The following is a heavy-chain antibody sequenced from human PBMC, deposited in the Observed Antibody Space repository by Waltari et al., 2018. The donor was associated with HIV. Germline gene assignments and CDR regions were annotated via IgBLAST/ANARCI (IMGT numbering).Heavy chain of an antibody. D-gene: IGHD1-26*01. J-gene: IGHJ4*02. CDR3: ARGMGGGSYYPDFYFDY. CDR2: ISAYNCDT. V-gene: IGHV1-18*01. CDR1: GYTFTSYG. Sequence: QVQLVQSGAELKKPGASVKVSCKASGYTFTSYGITWVQQAPGQGLEWMGWISAYNCDTYHSQHLQDRVTLTTDTPPSTAYMELRTLRSDDTAVYYWARGMGGGSYYPDFYFDYWGLGTLVTVSS.